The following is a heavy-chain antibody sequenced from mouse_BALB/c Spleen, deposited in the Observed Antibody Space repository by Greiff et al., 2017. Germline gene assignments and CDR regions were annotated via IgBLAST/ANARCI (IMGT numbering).Heavy chain of an antibody. Sequence: VMLVESGAELAKPGASVKMSCKASGYTFTSYWMHWVKQRPGQGLEWIGYINPSTGYTEYNQKFKDKATLTADKSSSTAYMQLSSLTSEDSAVYYCARKVVAYYAMDYWGQGTSVTVSS. CDR2: INPSTGYT. CDR1: GYTFTSYW. D-gene: IGHD1-3*01. CDR3: ARKVVAYYAMDY. J-gene: IGHJ4*01. V-gene: IGHV1-7*01.